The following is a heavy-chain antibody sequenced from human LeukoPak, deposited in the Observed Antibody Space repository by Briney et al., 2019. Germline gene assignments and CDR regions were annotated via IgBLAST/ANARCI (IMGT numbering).Heavy chain of an antibody. CDR2: INPSGGST. CDR3: ARDAEFSTVVTAIDDYYYHYMDV. Sequence: GASVKVSCKASGYTFTSYYMHWVRQAPGQGLEWMGIINPSGGSTSYAQKFQGRVTMTRDTSTSTVYMELSSLRSEDTAVYYCARDAEFSTVVTAIDDYYYHYMDVWGKGTTVTISS. CDR1: GYTFTSYY. J-gene: IGHJ6*03. D-gene: IGHD2-21*02. V-gene: IGHV1-46*01.